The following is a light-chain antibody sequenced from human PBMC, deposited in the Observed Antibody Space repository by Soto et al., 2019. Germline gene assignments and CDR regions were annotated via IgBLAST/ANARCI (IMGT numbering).Light chain of an antibody. V-gene: IGKV3-11*01. CDR2: DAF. CDR3: QQRGDRPMYT. CDR1: QSVSH. Sequence: EIVLTQSPGTLSLSPGERATLSCRASQSVSHFAWYQQKTGQAPRVLMSDAFTLASGTPARFSGSGFGTDFTLTISSLEPEDFVVYYCQQRGDRPMYTFGQGTILEI. J-gene: IGKJ2*01.